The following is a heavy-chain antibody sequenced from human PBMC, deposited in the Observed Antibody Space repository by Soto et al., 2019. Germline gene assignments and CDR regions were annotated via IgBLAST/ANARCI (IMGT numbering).Heavy chain of an antibody. Sequence: GGSLRLSCAASGFSFSAYAMHWVRQAPGRGLEWVTLVSYDGSVRYYGDSVEGRFTISRDNSKNTCYLQMNSLRVEDTAMYYCAKTIPSAASYDLWGPGTLVTVSS. CDR3: AKTIPSAASYDL. CDR1: GFSFSAYA. V-gene: IGHV3-30*18. D-gene: IGHD2-2*01. J-gene: IGHJ5*02. CDR2: VSYDGSVR.